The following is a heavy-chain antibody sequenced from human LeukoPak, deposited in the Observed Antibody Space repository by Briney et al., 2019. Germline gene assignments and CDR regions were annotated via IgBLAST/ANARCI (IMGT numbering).Heavy chain of an antibody. D-gene: IGHD6-19*01. J-gene: IGHJ6*02. CDR2: INHSGST. V-gene: IGHV4-34*01. CDR1: GGSFSGYY. CDR3: ARSLPYSSGWSKRIHGGMDV. Sequence: SETLSLTCAVYGGSFSGYYWSWIRQPPGKGLEWIGEINHSGSTNYNPSLKSRATISVDTSKNQFSLKLSSVTAADTAVYYCARSLPYSSGWSKRIHGGMDVWGQGTTVTVSS.